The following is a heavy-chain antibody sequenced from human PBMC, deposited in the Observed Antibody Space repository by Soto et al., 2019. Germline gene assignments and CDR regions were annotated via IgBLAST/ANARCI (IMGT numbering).Heavy chain of an antibody. CDR2: IIPIFGTA. CDR1: GGTFSSYA. D-gene: IGHD4-17*01. Sequence: VASVKVSCKASGGTFSSYAISWVRQAPGQGLEWMGGIIPIFGTANYAQKFQGRVTITADESTSTAYMELSSLRSEDTAVYYCASSTTVTTLAYYYYYGMDVWGQGTTVTVSS. CDR3: ASSTTVTTLAYYYYYGMDV. V-gene: IGHV1-69*13. J-gene: IGHJ6*02.